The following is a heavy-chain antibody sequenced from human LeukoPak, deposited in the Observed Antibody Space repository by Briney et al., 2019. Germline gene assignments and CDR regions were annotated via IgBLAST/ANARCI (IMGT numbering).Heavy chain of an antibody. CDR2: INPNSGGT. J-gene: IGHJ4*02. D-gene: IGHD5-12*01. CDR3: ARVVTGLIVATTYFDY. Sequence: VASVKVSCKASGYTFTGYYMHWVRQAPGQGLEWMGWINPNSGGTNYAQKFQGRVTMTRDTSISTAYMELSRLRSDDTAVYYCARVVTGLIVATTYFDYWGQGTLVTVSS. CDR1: GYTFTGYY. V-gene: IGHV1-2*02.